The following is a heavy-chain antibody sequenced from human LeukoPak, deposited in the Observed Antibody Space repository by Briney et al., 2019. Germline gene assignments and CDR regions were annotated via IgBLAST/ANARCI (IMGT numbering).Heavy chain of an antibody. Sequence: PSETLSLTCTVSGGSFSSYDYYCSWIRQPPGKGLEWIGYIHYSGSTFYNPSLKSRVTISVDTSKNQFSLNLNSVTAADTAVYYCARGELLYDYWGQGTLVTVSS. CDR3: ARGELLYDY. CDR2: IHYSGST. J-gene: IGHJ4*02. V-gene: IGHV4-30-4*01. CDR1: GGSFSSYDYY. D-gene: IGHD2-15*01.